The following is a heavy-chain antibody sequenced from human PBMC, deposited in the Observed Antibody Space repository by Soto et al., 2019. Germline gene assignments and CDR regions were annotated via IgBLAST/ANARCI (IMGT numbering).Heavy chain of an antibody. V-gene: IGHV3-30-3*01. D-gene: IGHD6-19*01. CDR3: DAAVAGPTDIGY. J-gene: IGHJ4*02. Sequence: GVSLRLSCAASGFTFSSYAMHWVRQAPGKGLEWVAVISYDGSNKYYADSVKGRFTISRDNSKNTLYLQVNSLRAEDTAVYYCDAAVAGPTDIGYWGQGTLVTVS. CDR2: ISYDGSNK. CDR1: GFTFSSYA.